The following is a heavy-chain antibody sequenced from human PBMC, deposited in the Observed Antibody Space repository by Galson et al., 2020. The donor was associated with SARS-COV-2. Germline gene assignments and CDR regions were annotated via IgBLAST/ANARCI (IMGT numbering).Heavy chain of an antibody. Sequence: GGSLRLSCVASQFTFSGYAMHWVRQAPGKGLEWVALISFDGTKRYYADSVKGRFTISRDNSKNTLYLQMNSLRAEDTAVYYCAKDRAYDYGDYCPDYWGQGTLVTASS. D-gene: IGHD4-17*01. V-gene: IGHV3-30*18. CDR2: ISFDGTKR. J-gene: IGHJ4*02. CDR1: QFTFSGYA. CDR3: AKDRAYDYGDYCPDY.